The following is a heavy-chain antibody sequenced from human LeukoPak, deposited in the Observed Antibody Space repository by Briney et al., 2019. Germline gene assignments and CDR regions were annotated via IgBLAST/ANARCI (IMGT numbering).Heavy chain of an antibody. Sequence: TGGSLRLSCEASGFTFTSYYMSWVRQAPGKGLEWVANINQHGDEKFYVDSVKGRFTVSRDNAKNSLFLQMNSLRDEDTAVYFCARARFPAFDIWGQGTMVTVSS. V-gene: IGHV3-7*01. CDR1: GFTFTSYY. CDR2: INQHGDEK. J-gene: IGHJ3*02. D-gene: IGHD3-10*01. CDR3: ARARFPAFDI.